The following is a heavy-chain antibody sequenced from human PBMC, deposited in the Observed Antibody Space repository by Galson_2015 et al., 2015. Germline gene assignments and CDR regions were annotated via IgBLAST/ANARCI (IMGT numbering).Heavy chain of an antibody. CDR1: GDSVSSNSAA. D-gene: IGHD3-22*01. Sequence: CAISGDSVSSNSAAWNWIRQSPSRGLEWLGRTYYRSKWYNDYAVSVKSRTTINPDTSKNQFSLQLNSVTPEDTAVYYCARASITMIVVVTHAFEIWGQGTMVTVSS. CDR2: TYYRSKWYN. J-gene: IGHJ3*02. CDR3: ARASITMIVVVTHAFEI. V-gene: IGHV6-1*01.